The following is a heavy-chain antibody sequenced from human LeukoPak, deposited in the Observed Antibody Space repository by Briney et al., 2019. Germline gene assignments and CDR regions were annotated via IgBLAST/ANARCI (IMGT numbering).Heavy chain of an antibody. V-gene: IGHV4-31*03. D-gene: IGHD4-17*01. CDR1: GGSISSGGYY. Sequence: SETLSLTCTVSGGSISSGGYYWSWIRQHPGKGLEWIGYIYYSGSTYYNPSLKSRVTISVDTSKNQFSLKLSSVTAADTAVYYCARGRFLSVTTNWGQGTLVTVSS. CDR3: ARGRFLSVTTN. J-gene: IGHJ4*02. CDR2: IYYSGST.